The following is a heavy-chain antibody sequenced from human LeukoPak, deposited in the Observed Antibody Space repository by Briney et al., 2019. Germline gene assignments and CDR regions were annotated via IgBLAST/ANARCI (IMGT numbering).Heavy chain of an antibody. CDR1: GGSISSYY. Sequence: SETLSLTCTVSGGSISSYYWSWIRQPAGKGLEWIGRIYTSGSTNYNPSLKSRVTMSVDTSKNQFSLKLSSVTAADTAVYYCARGAYYYGSGRDYFDYWGQGTLVTVSS. J-gene: IGHJ4*02. CDR3: ARGAYYYGSGRDYFDY. D-gene: IGHD3-10*01. CDR2: IYTSGST. V-gene: IGHV4-4*07.